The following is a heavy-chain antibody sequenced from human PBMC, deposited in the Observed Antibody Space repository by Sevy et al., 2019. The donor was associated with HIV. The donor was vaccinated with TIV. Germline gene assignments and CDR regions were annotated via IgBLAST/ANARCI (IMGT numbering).Heavy chain of an antibody. J-gene: IGHJ4*02. Sequence: SQTLSLTCAISGDSVSSNSAAWNWIRQSPSRGLEWLGRTYYRSKWYKDYPVSVKSRITINPDTSKNKFSLQLNSVPPEDTAVYYCARGGVSGSYEAFDYWGQGTLVTVSS. CDR3: ARGGVSGSYEAFDY. CDR2: TYYRSKWYK. V-gene: IGHV6-1*01. D-gene: IGHD1-26*01. CDR1: GDSVSSNSAA.